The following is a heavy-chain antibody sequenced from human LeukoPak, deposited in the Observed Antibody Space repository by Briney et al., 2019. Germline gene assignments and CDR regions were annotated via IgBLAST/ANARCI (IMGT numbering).Heavy chain of an antibody. CDR3: ARARVNYYGSGTYNY. V-gene: IGHV4-34*01. D-gene: IGHD3-10*01. CDR2: INHSGST. CDR1: GGSFSGYY. Sequence: PSETLSLTCAVYGGSFSGYYWSWIRQPPGKGLEWIGEINHSGSTNYNPSLKSRVTISVDTSKNQFSLKLSSVTAADTAVYYCARARVNYYGSGTYNYWGQGTLVTVSS. J-gene: IGHJ4*02.